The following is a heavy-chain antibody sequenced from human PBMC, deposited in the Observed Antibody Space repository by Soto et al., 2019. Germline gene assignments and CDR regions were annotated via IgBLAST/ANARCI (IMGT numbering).Heavy chain of an antibody. Sequence: VGSLRLSCAASGFTFSSYAMSWVRQAPGKELEWVSAISGSGGSTYYADSVKGRFTISRDNSKNTLYLQMNSLRAEDTAVYYCAKGQRGYSYPDYWGQGTLVTVSS. CDR1: GFTFSSYA. J-gene: IGHJ4*02. CDR2: ISGSGGST. D-gene: IGHD5-18*01. V-gene: IGHV3-23*01. CDR3: AKGQRGYSYPDY.